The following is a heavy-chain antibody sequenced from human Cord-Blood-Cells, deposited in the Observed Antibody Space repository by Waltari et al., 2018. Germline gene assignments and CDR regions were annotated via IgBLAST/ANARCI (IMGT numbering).Heavy chain of an antibody. CDR3: ARTGYSSSSLAVNYYGMDV. Sequence: AEVNKPGESLKISCKGSGYSFTSYWIGWVRQMPGKGLEWMGIIYPGDSDTRYSPSFQGQVTISADKSISTAYLQWSSLKASDTAMYYCARTGYSSSSLAVNYYGMDVWGQGTTVTVSS. J-gene: IGHJ6*02. V-gene: IGHV5-51*01. D-gene: IGHD6-6*01. CDR2: IYPGDSDT. CDR1: GYSFTSYW.